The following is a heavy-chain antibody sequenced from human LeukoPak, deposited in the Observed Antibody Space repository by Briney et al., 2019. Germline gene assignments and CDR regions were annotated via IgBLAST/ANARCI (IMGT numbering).Heavy chain of an antibody. CDR3: ARAPTVRDSFDI. CDR2: TSAYNDNT. D-gene: IGHD1-26*01. Sequence: ASVKVSCKASGYTFSSYGISWARQAPGQGLEWMAWTSAYNDNTKYAQKFQGRVTMATDTSTTTAYMELRSLSSDDTAVYYCARAPTVRDSFDIWGQGTMVTVSS. V-gene: IGHV1-18*01. J-gene: IGHJ3*02. CDR1: GYTFSSYG.